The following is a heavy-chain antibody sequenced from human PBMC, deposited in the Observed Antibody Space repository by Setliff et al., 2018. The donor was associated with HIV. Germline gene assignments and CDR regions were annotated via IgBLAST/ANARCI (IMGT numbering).Heavy chain of an antibody. Sequence: KTSETLSLTCTVSGGLVTSLYWSWIQQPPGGGLEWIGYIYFTGSYYYNPSLKSRVTMSLDTSKNQFSLKLTSVTAADTAMYYCARQSAATPDWIAPWGQGTLVTVSS. J-gene: IGHJ5*02. CDR3: ARQSAATPDWIAP. CDR2: IYFTGSY. V-gene: IGHV4-59*08. CDR1: GGLVTSLY. D-gene: IGHD2-15*01.